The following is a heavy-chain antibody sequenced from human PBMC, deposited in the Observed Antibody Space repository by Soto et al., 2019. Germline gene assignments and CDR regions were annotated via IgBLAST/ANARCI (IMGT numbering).Heavy chain of an antibody. Sequence: QMQLVQSGAEVKKPGSSVKVSCKASRGTFSSYAINWVRQAPGQGLEWMGGIIPKFGSANYAQKFQGRVTITPDESTRTAYMELSILRSEYTALYYCARAGVLNWFDPWAQGTLVTVSS. CDR2: IIPKFGSA. CDR1: RGTFSSYA. D-gene: IGHD6-19*01. V-gene: IGHV1-69*01. CDR3: ARAGVLNWFDP. J-gene: IGHJ5*02.